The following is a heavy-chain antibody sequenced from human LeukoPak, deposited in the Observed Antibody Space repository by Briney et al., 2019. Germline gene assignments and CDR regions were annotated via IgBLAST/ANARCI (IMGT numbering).Heavy chain of an antibody. CDR3: AKGTKYRNTWSPFDS. J-gene: IGHJ4*02. D-gene: IGHD2-8*01. Sequence: PGGSLRLSCAASGFPFNSYWMSWVRQAPGRGLEWVANIKEDGSEKFYVDSVKGRFTISRDNAKNSLFLQMTSLRAEDTALYYCAKGTKYRNTWSPFDSWGQGTLVTVSS. CDR2: IKEDGSEK. CDR1: GFPFNSYW. V-gene: IGHV3-7*03.